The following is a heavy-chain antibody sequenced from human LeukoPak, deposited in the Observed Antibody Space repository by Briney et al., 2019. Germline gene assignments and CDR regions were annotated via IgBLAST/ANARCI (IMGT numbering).Heavy chain of an antibody. CDR1: GFTFSNYW. J-gene: IGHJ4*02. D-gene: IGHD4-11*01. V-gene: IGHV3-7*01. Sequence: GGSLRLSCAASGFTFSNYWMSWVRQAPGKGLEWVANMKEDGSEKNYVDSVKGRFTISRDNAQDSLYLQMNSLRAEDTAVHYCARDRGYSNFDYWGQGTLVTVSS. CDR2: MKEDGSEK. CDR3: ARDRGYSNFDY.